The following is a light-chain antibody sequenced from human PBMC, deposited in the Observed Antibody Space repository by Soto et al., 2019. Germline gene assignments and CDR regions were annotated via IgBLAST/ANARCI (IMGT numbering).Light chain of an antibody. Sequence: QSVLSQPRSASGSLGEAVAISCTGTSSDVGGYNYVSWYQQHPGKAPKLMIYEVSKRPSGVPDRFSGSKSGNTASLTVSGLQAEDEADYYCSSYAGSTSCVFGTGTKVTVL. V-gene: IGLV2-8*01. CDR2: EVS. CDR1: SSDVGGYNY. CDR3: SSYAGSTSCV. J-gene: IGLJ1*01.